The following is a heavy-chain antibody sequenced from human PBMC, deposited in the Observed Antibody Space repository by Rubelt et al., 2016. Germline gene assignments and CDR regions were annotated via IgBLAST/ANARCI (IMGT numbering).Heavy chain of an antibody. CDR2: TNQDGSEK. CDR3: AKEDDV. V-gene: IGHV3-7*03. J-gene: IGHJ6*02. CDR1: GFTLNRFG. Sequence: EVQLLESGGGLVQPGGSLRLSCAASGFTLNRFGMHWVRQAPGKGLEWVANTNQDGSEKYYVGSVKGRFTISRDNAKNSLYLQMNSLRAEDTAVYYCAKEDDVWGQGTTVTVSS.